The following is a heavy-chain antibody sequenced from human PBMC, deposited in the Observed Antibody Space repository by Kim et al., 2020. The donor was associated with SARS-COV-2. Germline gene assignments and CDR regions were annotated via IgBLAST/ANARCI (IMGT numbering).Heavy chain of an antibody. CDR1: GGSFSGYY. V-gene: IGHV4-34*01. CDR2: INHSGST. J-gene: IGHJ4*02. CDR3: ARFRRRSERGPVDY. Sequence: SETLSLTCAVYGGSFSGYYWSWIRQPPGKGLEWIGEINHSGSTNYNPSLKSRVTISVDTSKNQFSLKLSSVTAADTAVYYCARFRRRSERGPVDYWGQGTLVTVSS.